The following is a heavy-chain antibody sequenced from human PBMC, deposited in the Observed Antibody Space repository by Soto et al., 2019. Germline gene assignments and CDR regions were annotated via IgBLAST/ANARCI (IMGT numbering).Heavy chain of an antibody. CDR1: GGSLSSSSYY. Sequence: LSLTCTVSGGSLSSSSYYWGWIRQPPGKGLEWIGSIYYSGSTYYNPSLKSRVTISVDTSKNQFSLKLSSVTAADTAVYYCARMRGYCTNGVCPYYYYGMDVWGQGTTVTVSS. CDR2: IYYSGST. V-gene: IGHV4-39*01. J-gene: IGHJ6*02. D-gene: IGHD2-8*01. CDR3: ARMRGYCTNGVCPYYYYGMDV.